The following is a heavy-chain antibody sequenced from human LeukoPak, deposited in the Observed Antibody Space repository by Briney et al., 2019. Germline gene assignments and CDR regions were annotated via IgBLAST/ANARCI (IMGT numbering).Heavy chain of an antibody. CDR1: GFTFSNAW. Sequence: PGGSLRLSCAASGFTFSNAWMNWVRQAPGKGLEWVGRVKSEADGGTADYAAPVKGRFTFSRDDSKNTLFLQMNSLKTEDTAVYYCTTSNYFYDSNGWCWGQGTLVAVSS. D-gene: IGHD3-22*01. V-gene: IGHV3-15*07. J-gene: IGHJ4*02. CDR2: VKSEADGGTA. CDR3: TTSNYFYDSNGWC.